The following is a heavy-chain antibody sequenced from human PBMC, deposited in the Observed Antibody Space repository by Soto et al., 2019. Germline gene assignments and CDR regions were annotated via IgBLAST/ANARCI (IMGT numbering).Heavy chain of an antibody. CDR3: ARGRVNYYDSSGYPIFDY. V-gene: IGHV4-59*01. Sequence: PSETLSLTCTVSGGSISSYYWSWIRQPPGKGLEWIGYIYYSGSTNYNPSLKSRVTISVDTSKSQFSLKLSSVTAADTAVYYCARGRVNYYDSSGYPIFDYWGQGTLVTVS. CDR1: GGSISSYY. J-gene: IGHJ4*02. D-gene: IGHD3-22*01. CDR2: IYYSGST.